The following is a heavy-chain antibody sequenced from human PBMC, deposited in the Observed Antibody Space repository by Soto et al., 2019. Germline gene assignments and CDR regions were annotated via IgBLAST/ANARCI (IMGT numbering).Heavy chain of an antibody. Sequence: ASVKVSWKAAGYTFTSYSMRWVRQAPGQRLEWMGWINAGNGNTKYSQKFQGRVTITRDTSASTAYMELSSLRSEDTAVYYCARSPLRPPDGMDVWGQGTTVTVSS. CDR2: INAGNGNT. CDR3: ARSPLRPPDGMDV. V-gene: IGHV1-3*01. CDR1: GYTFTSYS. J-gene: IGHJ6*02. D-gene: IGHD3-16*01.